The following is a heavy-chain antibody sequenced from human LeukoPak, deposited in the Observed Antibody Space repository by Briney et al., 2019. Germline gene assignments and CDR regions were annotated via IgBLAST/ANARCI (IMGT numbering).Heavy chain of an antibody. CDR1: GFTFSSYW. J-gene: IGHJ4*02. D-gene: IGHD3-22*01. V-gene: IGHV3-7*01. CDR3: ARDIDYDSSGYLLTYYFDY. CDR2: IKQDGSEK. Sequence: PGGSLRLSCAASGFTFSSYWMSWVRQAPGKGLEWVANIKQDGSEKYYVDSVKGRFTISRDNAKNSLYLQMNSLRAEDTAVYYCARDIDYDSSGYLLTYYFDYWGQGTLVTVS.